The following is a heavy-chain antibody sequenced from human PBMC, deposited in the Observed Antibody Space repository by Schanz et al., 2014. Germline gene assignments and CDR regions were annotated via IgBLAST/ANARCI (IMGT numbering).Heavy chain of an antibody. J-gene: IGHJ3*02. D-gene: IGHD3-10*01. CDR2: INAHTGNT. CDR1: GYIFGSHG. Sequence: QVPLVQSGGEVKKPGASATVSCKASGYIFGSHGMTWVRQAPGQGPELMGWINAHTGNTQYAQKFQGRVNMTRDTVTTTVHLELTRLRTDDTAIYYCARVHIATYHYNSPGAFDIWGQGTRVTVSS. CDR3: ARVHIATYHYNSPGAFDI. V-gene: IGHV1-18*01.